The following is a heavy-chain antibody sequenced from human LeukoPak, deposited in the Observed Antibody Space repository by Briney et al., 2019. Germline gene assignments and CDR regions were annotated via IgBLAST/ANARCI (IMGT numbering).Heavy chain of an antibody. Sequence: GGSLRLSCAASGFSFSSYNMNWVRQAPGKGLEWVSSISSGSSYIFHADSVKGRFTISRDNAQNSLYLQMNSLRAEDTAVYYCATDTPNSYYGMDVWGQGTTVTVSS. V-gene: IGHV3-21*01. CDR1: GFSFSSYN. D-gene: IGHD2-15*01. CDR2: ISSGSSYI. J-gene: IGHJ6*02. CDR3: ATDTPNSYYGMDV.